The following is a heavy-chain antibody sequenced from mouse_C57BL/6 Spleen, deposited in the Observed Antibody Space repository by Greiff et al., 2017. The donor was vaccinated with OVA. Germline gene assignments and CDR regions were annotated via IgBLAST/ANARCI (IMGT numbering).Heavy chain of an antibody. CDR2: FYPGSGSI. V-gene: IGHV1-62-2*01. CDR1: GYTFTEYT. Sequence: LVESGAELVKPGASVKLSCKASGYTFTEYTIHWVKQRSGQGLEWIGWFYPGSGSIKYNEKFKDKATLTADKSSSTVYMELSRLTSEDSAVYFCARHVDYDYDDYYAMDYWGQGTSVTVSS. J-gene: IGHJ4*01. CDR3: ARHVDYDYDDYYAMDY. D-gene: IGHD2-4*01.